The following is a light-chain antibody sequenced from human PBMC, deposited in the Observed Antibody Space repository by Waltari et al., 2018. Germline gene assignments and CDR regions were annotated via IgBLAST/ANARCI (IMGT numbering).Light chain of an antibody. CDR3: QQTSTFPVT. V-gene: IGKV1-12*01. Sequence: DIQMTQSPSSVSPSVGDRVTIPCRASQGSRNWLAWSQQKPGKAPTLLVYSASNLQSGVPSRFSCSGSGTDFTLTISSLQPEDCATYYCQQTSTFPVTFGGGTEVEF. J-gene: IGKJ4*01. CDR1: QGSRNW. CDR2: SAS.